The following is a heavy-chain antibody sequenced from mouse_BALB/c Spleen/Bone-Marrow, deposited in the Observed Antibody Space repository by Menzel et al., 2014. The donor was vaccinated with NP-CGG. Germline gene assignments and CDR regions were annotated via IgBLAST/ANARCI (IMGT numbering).Heavy chain of an antibody. V-gene: IGHV1-12*01. D-gene: IGHD4-1*01. J-gene: IGHJ3*01. CDR2: IYPGNGDT. CDR1: GYTFTSYN. Sequence: QVQLQQSGAELVKPGASVKMSCKASGYTFTSYNMHWVKQTPGQGLEWIGAIYPGNGDTSYNQKFKGKATLTADKSSSSADLQRSSLTSEDAAVYFCARWGWDRFAYWGQGTLVTVSA. CDR3: ARWGWDRFAY.